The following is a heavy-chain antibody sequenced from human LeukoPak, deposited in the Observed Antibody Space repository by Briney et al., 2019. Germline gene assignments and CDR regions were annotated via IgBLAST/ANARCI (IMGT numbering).Heavy chain of an antibody. V-gene: IGHV1-8*01. CDR2: MNPNSGNT. CDR1: GYTFTSYD. CDR3: ARAGIAAFSYFDY. D-gene: IGHD6-13*01. J-gene: IGHJ4*02. Sequence: ASVTVSCKASGYTFTSYDINWVRQAAGQGLEWMGWMNPNSGNTGYAQKFQGRVTMTRNISISTAYMELSSLRSEDTAVYYCARAGIAAFSYFDYWGQGTLVTVSS.